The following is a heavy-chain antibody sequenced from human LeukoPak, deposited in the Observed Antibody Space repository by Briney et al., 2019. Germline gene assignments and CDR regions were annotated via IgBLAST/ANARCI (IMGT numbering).Heavy chain of an antibody. D-gene: IGHD6-13*01. CDR3: AREDPPHAAVRY. J-gene: IGHJ4*02. Sequence: GGSLRLSCAASGFTFSSYSMNWVRQAPGKGLEWVSSISISSDYIYYADSVKGRFTISRDSANNSLYLQMNSLRAEDTAVYYCAREDPPHAAVRYWGQGTLVTVSS. CDR2: ISISSDYI. CDR1: GFTFSSYS. V-gene: IGHV3-21*01.